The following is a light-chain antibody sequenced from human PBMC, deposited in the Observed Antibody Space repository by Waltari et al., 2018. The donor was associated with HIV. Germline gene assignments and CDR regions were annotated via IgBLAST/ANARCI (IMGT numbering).Light chain of an antibody. CDR3: MQGSHWPYT. Sequence: DVVLTQTPLSLPVTLGQPASISCRSAQSLVYRDGKTYLNWYHQRPGQSPRRLIYEVSIRDSGVPGRFSGSGAGTDFTLRMSGVESEDLGVYYCMQGSHWPYTCCQGTKLEIK. CDR1: QSLVYRDGKTY. CDR2: EVS. V-gene: IGKV2-30*01. J-gene: IGKJ2*01.